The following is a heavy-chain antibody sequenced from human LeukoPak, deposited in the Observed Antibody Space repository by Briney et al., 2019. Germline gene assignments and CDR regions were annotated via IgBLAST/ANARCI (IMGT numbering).Heavy chain of an antibody. CDR1: GYSISSGHY. V-gene: IGHV4-38-2*02. CDR2: IYHSGST. CDR3: ARVRGNWFDP. J-gene: IGHJ5*02. Sequence: SETLSLTCTVSGYSISSGHYWGWIRQPPGKGLEWIGSIYHSGSTYYNPSLKSRVTISVDTSKNQFSLKLSSVTAADTAVYYCARVRGNWFDPWGQGTLVTVSS.